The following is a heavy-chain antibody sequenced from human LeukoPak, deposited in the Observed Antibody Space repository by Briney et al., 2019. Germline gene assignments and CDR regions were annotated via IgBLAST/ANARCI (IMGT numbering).Heavy chain of an antibody. CDR2: ISYNSVYT. Sequence: PGGSLRLSCAASGFSFSNYAMSWVRQAPGRGLEWVSIISYNSVYTNYADSVRGRFTMSRDNSKNTHYLQMNSLRAEDTAVYYCVRDDDRPDNGLDYWGQGTLVTVSS. CDR1: GFSFSNYA. V-gene: IGHV3-23*01. CDR3: VRDDDRPDNGLDY. J-gene: IGHJ4*02. D-gene: IGHD3-22*01.